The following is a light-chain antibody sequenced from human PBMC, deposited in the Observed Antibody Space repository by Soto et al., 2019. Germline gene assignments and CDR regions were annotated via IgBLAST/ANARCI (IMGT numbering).Light chain of an antibody. CDR1: QSVSGN. CDR2: GAS. Sequence: EIVMTQSPATLSVSPGERVTLSCRASQSVSGNLAWYQQKPGQAPRLLIYGASTRATGTPVRFSGSGSGTEFTLTISSLQSEDFAVYYCQQYNNWLFTFGGGTRVEIK. J-gene: IGKJ4*01. V-gene: IGKV3-15*01. CDR3: QQYNNWLFT.